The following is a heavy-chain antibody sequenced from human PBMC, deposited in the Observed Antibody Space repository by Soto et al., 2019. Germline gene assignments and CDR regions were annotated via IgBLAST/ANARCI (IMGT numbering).Heavy chain of an antibody. CDR3: ATSGAFVVDYYFDY. D-gene: IGHD2-15*01. J-gene: IGHJ4*02. CDR2: ISWNSGSI. CDR1: GFTFDDYA. Sequence: EVQLVESGGGLVQPGRSLRLSCAASGFTFDDYAMHWVRQAPGKGLEWVSGISWNSGSIGYADSVKGRFTISRDNAKNSLYLQMNSLRAEDTALYYCATSGAFVVDYYFDYWGQGTLVTVSS. V-gene: IGHV3-9*01.